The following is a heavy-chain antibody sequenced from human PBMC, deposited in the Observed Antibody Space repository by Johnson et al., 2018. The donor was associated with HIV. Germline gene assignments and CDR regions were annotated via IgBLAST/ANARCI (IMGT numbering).Heavy chain of an antibody. CDR1: GFTFSSYA. Sequence: QVQLVESGGGVVQPGMSLRLSCAASGFTFSSYAMHWVRQAPGKGLEWVAVISYDGSNKYYADSVKGRFTISRDISKNTLYLQMNSLRAEDTAVYYCAREGATIEGRSTFDIWGPGTMVTVSS. CDR2: ISYDGSNK. J-gene: IGHJ3*02. D-gene: IGHD5-24*01. V-gene: IGHV3-30*14. CDR3: AREGATIEGRSTFDI.